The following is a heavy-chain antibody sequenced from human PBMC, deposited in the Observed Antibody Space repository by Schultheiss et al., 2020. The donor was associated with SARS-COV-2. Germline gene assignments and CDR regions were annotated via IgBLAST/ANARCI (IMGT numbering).Heavy chain of an antibody. CDR2: IYTSGNT. Sequence: SQTLSLTCTVSGGSISSYYWNWIRQPAGQGLEWIGRIYTSGNTNYNPSLKSRVTMSVDTSKNQFSLRLTSVTAADTAVYYCARLQVWDKGPTANFDSWGRGSLVTVSS. J-gene: IGHJ4*02. D-gene: IGHD1-26*01. CDR3: ARLQVWDKGPTANFDS. CDR1: GGSISSYY. V-gene: IGHV4-4*07.